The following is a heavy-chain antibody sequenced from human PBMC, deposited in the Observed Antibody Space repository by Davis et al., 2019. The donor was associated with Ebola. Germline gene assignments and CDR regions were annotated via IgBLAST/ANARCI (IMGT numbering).Heavy chain of an antibody. CDR2: IHDSGNT. J-gene: IGHJ4*02. CDR3: ASGVFGVTYYFDH. CDR1: GGSISSYY. V-gene: IGHV4-59*01. D-gene: IGHD3-3*01. Sequence: MPSETLSLTCNVSGGSISSYYWSWIRQAPGKGLEWIAYIHDSGNTKYNPSLRSRLIISVDRSKNQFSLKLNSVTAADTAMYYCASGVFGVTYYFDHWGQGALVTVSS.